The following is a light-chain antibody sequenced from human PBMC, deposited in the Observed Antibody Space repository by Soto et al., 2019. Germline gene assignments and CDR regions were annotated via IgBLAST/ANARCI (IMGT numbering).Light chain of an antibody. V-gene: IGLV1-44*01. CDR2: NNI. CDR3: AVWDDSLDGHAV. J-gene: IGLJ7*01. Sequence: QSVLTQPPSASGTPGQRVTISCSGSSSNIGGNTVRWYQHLPGTAPRILIYNNIQRPSGVPDRFSGSKSGTSASLAISGLQSEDEADSYCAVWDDSLDGHAVFGGGTQLTVL. CDR1: SSNIGGNT.